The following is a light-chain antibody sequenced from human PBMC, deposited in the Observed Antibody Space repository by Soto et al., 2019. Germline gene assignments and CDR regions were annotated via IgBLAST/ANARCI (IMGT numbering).Light chain of an antibody. CDR1: QSVRSER. CDR3: QEYDGAPPVT. V-gene: IGKV3-20*01. Sequence: EIVLTQSPDTLSLSPGERATLSCRASQSVRSERLAWYQQKPGQAPRLVIFDASTRATGIPERFSGSVSGTHFTLTITSLEPEDFAVYYCQEYDGAPPVTFGLGTRLEIK. CDR2: DAS. J-gene: IGKJ5*01.